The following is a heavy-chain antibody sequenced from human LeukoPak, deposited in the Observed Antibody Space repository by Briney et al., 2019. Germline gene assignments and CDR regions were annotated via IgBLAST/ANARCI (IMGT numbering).Heavy chain of an antibody. D-gene: IGHD5-18*01. V-gene: IGHV3-48*03. CDR1: GFTFSSYE. CDR2: ISSSGSTT. J-gene: IGHJ4*02. Sequence: GRSLRLSCAASGFTFSSYEMNRVRQAPGKGLEWVSYISSSGSTTYYADTAKGRFTISRDNAKNLLYLQMNSLRAEDTAVYYCAREYSYGLDYWGQGTLVTVSS. CDR3: AREYSYGLDY.